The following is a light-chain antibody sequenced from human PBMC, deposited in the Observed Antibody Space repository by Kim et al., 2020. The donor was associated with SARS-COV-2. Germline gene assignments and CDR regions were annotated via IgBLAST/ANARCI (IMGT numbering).Light chain of an antibody. J-gene: IGLJ2*01. Sequence: GVMFSVSCSGTNSHLWTHHVSWYLQLPGTVPKLLIYDSDKRPSGIPDRFSGSRSGTSATLVITGLQTGDEADYYCGTWDVRLSIGIFGGGTQLTVL. CDR1: NSHLWTHH. V-gene: IGLV1-51*01. CDR2: DSD. CDR3: GTWDVRLSIGI.